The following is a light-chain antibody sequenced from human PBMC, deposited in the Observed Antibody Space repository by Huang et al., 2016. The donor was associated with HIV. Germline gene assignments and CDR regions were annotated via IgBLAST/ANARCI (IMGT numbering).Light chain of an antibody. CDR2: GAS. CDR3: QQYGSSPPYT. V-gene: IGKV3-20*01. CDR1: QSVSSSH. Sequence: EIVLTQSPGTLSLSPGEIGTLSCRASQSVSSSHLAWYQEKPGQDPRGLIYGASSRATDIPDWFSGRGSGTDFTLTISRLEPEDFAVYYCQQYGSSPPYTFGQGTKLEIK. J-gene: IGKJ2*01.